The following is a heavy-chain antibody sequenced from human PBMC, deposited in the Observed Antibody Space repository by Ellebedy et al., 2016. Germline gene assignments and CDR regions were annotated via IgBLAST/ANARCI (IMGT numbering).Heavy chain of an antibody. CDR2: IYHSGST. CDR3: ARGRGLIVGATRSAFDI. Sequence: SETLSLTCTVSGYSISSGYYWGWIRQPPGKGLEWIGSIYHSGSTNYNPSLKSRVTISVDTSKNQFSLKLSSVTAADTAVYYCARGRGLIVGATRSAFDIWGQGTMVTVSS. V-gene: IGHV4-38-2*02. CDR1: GYSISSGYY. D-gene: IGHD1-26*01. J-gene: IGHJ3*02.